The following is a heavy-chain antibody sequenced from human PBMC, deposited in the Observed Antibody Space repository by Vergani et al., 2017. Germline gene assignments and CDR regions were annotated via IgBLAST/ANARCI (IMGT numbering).Heavy chain of an antibody. Sequence: QVQLQESGPGLVKPSETLSLTCNVSGDSISSDYWSWIRQPPGKALEWIGYIYYSGSTNYNPSLKRRVTMSVDTSKNQFSLKLSSVTAADTAVDYCARDTAYVAYRTVLTTYSDCFDYWGQGTLVTVSS. CDR3: ARDTAYVAYRTVLTTYSDCFDY. V-gene: IGHV4-59*01. D-gene: IGHD3-10*02. CDR2: IYYSGST. J-gene: IGHJ4*02. CDR1: GDSISSDY.